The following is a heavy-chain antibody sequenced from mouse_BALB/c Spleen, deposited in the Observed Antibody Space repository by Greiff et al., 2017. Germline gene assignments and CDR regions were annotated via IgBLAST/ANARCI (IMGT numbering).Heavy chain of an antibody. J-gene: IGHJ3*01. Sequence: EVQLQQSGPELMKPGASVKISCKASGYSFTSYYMHWVKQSHGKSLEWIGYIDPFNGGTSYNQKFKGKATLTVDKSSSTAYMHLSSLTSEDSAVYYCARYGSSYVFAYWGQGTLVTVSA. CDR2: IDPFNGGT. D-gene: IGHD1-1*01. CDR3: ARYGSSYVFAY. V-gene: IGHV1S135*01. CDR1: GYSFTSYY.